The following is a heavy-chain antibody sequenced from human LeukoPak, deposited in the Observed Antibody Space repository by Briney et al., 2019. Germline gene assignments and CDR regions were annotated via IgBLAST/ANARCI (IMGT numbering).Heavy chain of an antibody. Sequence: AGSLTLSCAASGFTFSSYGLHWVRQAPAPGLEWVAVISYDGSNKYYADSVKGRFTISRDNSKNTLYLQMNSLRAEDTAVYYCARGNYGSGTAIDYWGQGTLVTVSS. CDR2: ISYDGSNK. V-gene: IGHV3-30*03. D-gene: IGHD3-10*01. J-gene: IGHJ4*02. CDR1: GFTFSSYG. CDR3: ARGNYGSGTAIDY.